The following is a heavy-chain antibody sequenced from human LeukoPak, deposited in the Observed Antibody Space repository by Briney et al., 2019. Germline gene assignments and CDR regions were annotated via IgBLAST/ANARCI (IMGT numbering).Heavy chain of an antibody. Sequence: SVKVSCKASGGTFSSYAISWVRQAPGQGLEWMGGIIPIFGTANYAQKFQGRVTITADKSTSTAYMKLSSLRAEDTAVYYCARPSSIYCSSTSCYLDYWGQGTLVTVS. CDR3: ARPSSIYCSSTSCYLDY. J-gene: IGHJ4*02. V-gene: IGHV1-69*06. D-gene: IGHD2-2*01. CDR2: IIPIFGTA. CDR1: GGTFSSYA.